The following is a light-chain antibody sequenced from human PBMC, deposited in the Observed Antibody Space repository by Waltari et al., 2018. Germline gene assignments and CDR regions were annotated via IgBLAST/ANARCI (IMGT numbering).Light chain of an antibody. CDR2: GAS. V-gene: IGKV3-20*01. CDR3: QHYVRLPAT. CDR1: QSVRRT. J-gene: IGKJ1*01. Sequence: EIVLTQSPGTLSLSPGAIATLSCRNSQSVRRTLSWYQQKPGQAPKLLIYGASIRATGIPDRFTGSGSGTDFSLTISSLEPEDFAVYFCQHYVRLPATFGQGTKVEIK.